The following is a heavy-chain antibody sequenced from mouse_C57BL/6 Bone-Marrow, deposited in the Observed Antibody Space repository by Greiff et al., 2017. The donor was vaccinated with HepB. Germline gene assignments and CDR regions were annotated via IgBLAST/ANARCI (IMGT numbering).Heavy chain of an antibody. CDR3: AREGWLRFAY. D-gene: IGHD2-3*01. CDR2: ISYDGSN. V-gene: IGHV3-6*01. Sequence: EVQLQESGPGLVKPSQSLSLTCSVTGYSITSGYYWNWIRQFPGNKLEWMGYISYDGSNNYNPSLKNRISITRDTSKNQFFLKLNSVTTEDTATYYCAREGWLRFAYWGQGTLVTVSA. J-gene: IGHJ3*01. CDR1: GYSITSGYY.